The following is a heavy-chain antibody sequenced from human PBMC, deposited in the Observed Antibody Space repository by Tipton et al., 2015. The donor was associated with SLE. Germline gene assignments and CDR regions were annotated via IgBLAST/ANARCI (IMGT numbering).Heavy chain of an antibody. V-gene: IGHV4-39*07. D-gene: IGHD3-22*01. J-gene: IGHJ4*02. CDR3: AVGDESSGHYFDY. Sequence: TLSLTCTVSGGSISSGSYYWGWIRQPPGKGLEWIGSIYYSGSTHYNPSLKSRVTISVDTSKNQFSLKLFSVIAADTAVYFCAVGDESSGHYFDYWGQGTLVPVSS. CDR2: IYYSGST. CDR1: GGSISSGSYY.